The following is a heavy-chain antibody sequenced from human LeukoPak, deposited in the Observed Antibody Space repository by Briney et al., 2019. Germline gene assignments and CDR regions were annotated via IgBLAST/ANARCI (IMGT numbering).Heavy chain of an antibody. CDR3: ARRGGSSSRRSPIDY. V-gene: IGHV3-21*01. J-gene: IGHJ4*02. Sequence: PGGSLRLSCAASGFTFNTYGMNWVRQAPGKGLEWLSYIGPGPSHTYYADSVRGRFTISRDNAKNSLFLQMNGLRAEDTAVYYCARRGGSSSRRSPIDYWGQGTLVTVSS. D-gene: IGHD6-6*01. CDR1: GFTFNTYG. CDR2: IGPGPSHT.